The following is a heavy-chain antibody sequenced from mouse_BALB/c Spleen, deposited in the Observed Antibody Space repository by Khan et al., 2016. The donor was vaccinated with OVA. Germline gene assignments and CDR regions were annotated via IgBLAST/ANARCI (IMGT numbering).Heavy chain of an antibody. Sequence: VQLKESGGGLVKPGGSLKLSCAASGFTFSNYAMSWVRQTPEKRLEWVASISSGGSTYYPDSVKGRFTISRDNDRNILYLQMSSLRSEDTAMYYCARDYWFTYWGQGTLVTVSA. CDR2: ISSGGST. V-gene: IGHV5-6-5*01. J-gene: IGHJ3*01. CDR1: GFTFSNYA. CDR3: ARDYWFTY.